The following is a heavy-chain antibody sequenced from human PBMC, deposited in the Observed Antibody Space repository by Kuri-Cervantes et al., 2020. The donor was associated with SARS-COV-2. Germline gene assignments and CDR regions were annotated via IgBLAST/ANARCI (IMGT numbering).Heavy chain of an antibody. CDR2: IYYGGST. J-gene: IGHJ3*02. CDR3: ARVVPAAISFFDI. Sequence: ESLKISCTVSGGSISSYYWSWIRQPPGKGLEWIGYIYYGGSTNYNPSLKSRVTISVDTSKNQFSLKLSSVTAADTAVYYCARVVPAAISFFDIWGQGTMVTVSS. CDR1: GGSISSYY. D-gene: IGHD2-2*01. V-gene: IGHV4-59*12.